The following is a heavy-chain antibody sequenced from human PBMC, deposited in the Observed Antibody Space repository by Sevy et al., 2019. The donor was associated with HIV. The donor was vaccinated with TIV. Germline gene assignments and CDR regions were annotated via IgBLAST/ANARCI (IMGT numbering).Heavy chain of an antibody. D-gene: IGHD6-13*01. CDR3: ISGWRIEAAGTGEYFQY. J-gene: IGHJ1*01. V-gene: IGHV3-73*01. CDR1: GFSFSGST. CDR2: IGKKTDSYAT. Sequence: GGSLRLSCAASGFSFSGSTIHWVRQASGKGLEWVGRIGKKTDSYATTYAASVKGRFTISRDDLKNTAYLQMHSLKSADTAVYYCISGWRIEAAGTGEYFQYWGQGTPVTVSS.